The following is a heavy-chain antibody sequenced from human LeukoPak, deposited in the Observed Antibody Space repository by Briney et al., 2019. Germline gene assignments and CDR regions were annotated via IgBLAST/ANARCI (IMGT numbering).Heavy chain of an antibody. CDR2: IIYTANTI. D-gene: IGHD3-22*01. V-gene: IGHV3-48*03. CDR1: GCTFSSYE. J-gene: IGHJ4*02. CDR3: ARGYYDNSGYFFFDS. Sequence: GGSLRLSCGASGCTFSSYEMYWWRQAPGKGLEGVSYIIYTANTIYYADSVKGRFTISRDNAKNSLYLPMNSLRAEDTAVYYCARGYYDNSGYFFFDSWGQGTLVTVSS.